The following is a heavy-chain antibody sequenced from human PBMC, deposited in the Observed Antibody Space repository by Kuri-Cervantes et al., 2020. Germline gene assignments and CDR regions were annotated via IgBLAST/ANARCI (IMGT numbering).Heavy chain of an antibody. CDR3: ARGGLRQRYSSRGWFDP. V-gene: IGHV4-38-2*01. J-gene: IGHJ5*02. D-gene: IGHD6-13*01. CDR2: IYHSGST. CDR1: GYSISSGYY. Sequence: SETLSLTCAVSGYSISSGYYWGWIRQPPGKGLEWIGSIYHSGSTYYNPSLKSRVTISVDTSKNQFSLKLSSVTAADTAVYYCARGGLRQRYSSRGWFDPWGQGTLVTVSS.